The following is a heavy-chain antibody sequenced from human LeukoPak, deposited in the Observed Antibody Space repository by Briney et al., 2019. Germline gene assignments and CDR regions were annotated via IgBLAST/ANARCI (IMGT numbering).Heavy chain of an antibody. D-gene: IGHD2-2*01. CDR2: ISGSGGST. V-gene: IGHV3-23*01. Sequence: GGSLRLSCAASGFTFSSYAMSWVRQAPGNGLEWVSAISGSGGSTYYADSVKGRFTISRDNSKNTLYLQMNSLRAEDTAVYYCAKDTVCSSTSCLFDYWGQGTLVTVSS. J-gene: IGHJ4*02. CDR1: GFTFSSYA. CDR3: AKDTVCSSTSCLFDY.